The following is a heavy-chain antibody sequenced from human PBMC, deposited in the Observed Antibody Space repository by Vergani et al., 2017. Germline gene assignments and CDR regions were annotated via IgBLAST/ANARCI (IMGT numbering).Heavy chain of an antibody. V-gene: IGHV3-30-3*01. CDR2: ISYDGSNK. Sequence: QVQLVESGGGVVQPGRSLRLSCAASGFTFSSYAMHWVRQAPGKGLEWVAVISYDGSNKYYADSVKGRFTISRDNSKNTLYLQMNSLRAEDTAVYYCAARSCSGGSCYLDYWGQGTLVTVSS. CDR3: AARSCSGGSCYLDY. D-gene: IGHD2-15*01. CDR1: GFTFSSYA. J-gene: IGHJ4*02.